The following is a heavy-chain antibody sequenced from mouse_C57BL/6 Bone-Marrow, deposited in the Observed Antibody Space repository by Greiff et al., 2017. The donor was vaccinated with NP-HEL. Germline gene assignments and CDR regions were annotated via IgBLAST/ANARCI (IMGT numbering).Heavy chain of an antibody. CDR2: INPSSGHI. CDR1: GYTFTSYW. V-gene: IGHV1-7*01. J-gene: IGHJ2*01. D-gene: IGHD3-1*01. Sequence: QVQLQQSGAELAKPGASVKLSCKASGYTFTSYWMHWVKQRPGQGLDWIGYINPSSGHIKYNQKFKDKATLTADKFSSTDYMQQSSLTYEDSAVYYCARWGLKGYGGQGTTLTVSS. CDR3: ARWGLKGY.